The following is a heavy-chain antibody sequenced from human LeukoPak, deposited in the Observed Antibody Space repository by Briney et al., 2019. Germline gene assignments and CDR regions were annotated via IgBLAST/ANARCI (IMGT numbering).Heavy chain of an antibody. CDR2: IYSGGST. CDR3: ARGVPYSGSYFGYYFDY. D-gene: IGHD1-26*01. Sequence: GGSLRLSCAASGFTVSSNYMSWVRQAPGKGLEWVSVIYSGGSTYYADSVKGRFTISRDNSKNTLYLQMNSLRAEDTAVYYCARGVPYSGSYFGYYFDYWGQGTLVTVSS. J-gene: IGHJ4*02. CDR1: GFTVSSNY. V-gene: IGHV3-53*01.